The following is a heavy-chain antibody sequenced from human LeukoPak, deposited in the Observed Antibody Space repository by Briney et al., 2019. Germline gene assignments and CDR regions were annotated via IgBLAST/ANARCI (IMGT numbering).Heavy chain of an antibody. Sequence: SETLSLTCTVSGGSISSYYWSWIRQPPGKGLEWIGYIYYSGSTNYNPSLKSRVTISVDTSKNQFSLKLSSVTAADTAVYYCARDTVMGIAVAGGAFDIWGQGTMVTVSS. D-gene: IGHD6-19*01. J-gene: IGHJ3*02. CDR2: IYYSGST. CDR3: ARDTVMGIAVAGGAFDI. V-gene: IGHV4-59*01. CDR1: GGSISSYY.